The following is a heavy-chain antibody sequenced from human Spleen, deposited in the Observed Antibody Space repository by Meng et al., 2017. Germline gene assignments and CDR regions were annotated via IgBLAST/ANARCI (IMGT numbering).Heavy chain of an antibody. J-gene: IGHJ4*02. CDR3: AKDRVTYSADEFDF. V-gene: IGHV3-48*03. CDR2: ISSSGSSI. Sequence: GESLKISCAASGFTFNNYEMNWVRQAPGKGLEWVSYISSSGSSIYYADSVKGRFTISRDNSKNTLYLQMNSLRAEDTAVYYCAKDRVTYSADEFDFWGQGRLVTVSS. CDR1: GFTFNNYE. D-gene: IGHD5-12*01.